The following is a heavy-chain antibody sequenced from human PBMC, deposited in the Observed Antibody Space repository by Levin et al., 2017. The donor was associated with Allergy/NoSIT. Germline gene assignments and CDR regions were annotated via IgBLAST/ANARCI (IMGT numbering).Heavy chain of an antibody. CDR2: INPNSGGT. CDR1: GYTFTGYY. CDR3: ARGDDILTGYYSQNQYYYYYGMDV. J-gene: IGHJ6*02. Sequence: GESLKISCKASGYTFTGYYMHWVRQAPGQGLEWMGRINPNSGGTNYAQKFQGRVTMTRDTSISTAYMELSRLRSDDTAVYYCARGDDILTGYYSQNQYYYYYGMDVWGQGTTVTVSS. V-gene: IGHV1-2*06. D-gene: IGHD3-9*01.